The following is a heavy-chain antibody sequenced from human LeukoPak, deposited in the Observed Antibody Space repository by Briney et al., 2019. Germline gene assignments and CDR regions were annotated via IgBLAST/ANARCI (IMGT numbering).Heavy chain of an antibody. CDR3: AKSNGYGLVDI. J-gene: IGHJ3*02. CDR2: IFYRGGT. Sequence: SETLSLTCTVSGDSISRSSDYWGWIRQPPGKGLEWIGNIFYRGGTYYSPSLKSRVTISLDTSRNQFSLNLNSVTAADTAVYYCAKSNGYGLVDIWGRGTMVTVSS. D-gene: IGHD3-10*01. V-gene: IGHV4-39*07. CDR1: GDSISRSSDY.